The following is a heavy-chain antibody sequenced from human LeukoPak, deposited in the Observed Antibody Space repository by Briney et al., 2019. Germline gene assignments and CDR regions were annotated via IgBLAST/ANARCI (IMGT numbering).Heavy chain of an antibody. D-gene: IGHD3-10*01. CDR2: IYYSGST. V-gene: IGHV4-39*07. Sequence: SETLSLTCTVSGGSISSSSYYWGWIRQPPGKGLEWIGSIYYSGSTYDNPSLKSRVTISVDTSKNQFSLKLSSVTAADTAVYYGGRDRGGGAGSGGAFDYWGQGTLVTVSS. CDR3: GRDRGGGAGSGGAFDY. CDR1: GGSISSSSYY. J-gene: IGHJ4*02.